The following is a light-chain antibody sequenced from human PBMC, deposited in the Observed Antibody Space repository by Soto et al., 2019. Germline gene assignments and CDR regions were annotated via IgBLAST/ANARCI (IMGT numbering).Light chain of an antibody. V-gene: IGKV1-39*01. Sequence: DIQMTQSPSSLSASVGDRVTITCRASQSISSYLNWYQQKPGKAPKLLIYAAASLQIAVPSRFSGSGSGTDFTLTISSLQPEYFATYYCQQSYSTPRSFGQWTKVEIK. CDR2: AAA. CDR3: QQSYSTPRS. CDR1: QSISSY. J-gene: IGKJ1*01.